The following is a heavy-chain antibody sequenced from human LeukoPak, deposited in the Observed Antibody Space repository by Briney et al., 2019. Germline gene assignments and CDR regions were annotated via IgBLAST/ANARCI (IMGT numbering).Heavy chain of an antibody. CDR3: ARDHYGSGSDNFDY. V-gene: IGHV3-21*01. CDR1: GFTFSSHS. CDR2: ISSSSSYI. D-gene: IGHD3-10*01. Sequence: GGSLRLSCAASGFTFSSHSMNWVRQAPGKGLEWVSSISSSSSYIYYADSVKGRFTISRDNAKNSLYLQMNSLSAEDTAVYYCARDHYGSGSDNFDYWGQGTLVTVSS. J-gene: IGHJ4*02.